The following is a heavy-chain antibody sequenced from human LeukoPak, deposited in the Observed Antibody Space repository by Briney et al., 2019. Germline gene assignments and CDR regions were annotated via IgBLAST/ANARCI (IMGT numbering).Heavy chain of an antibody. CDR1: GFTFNRYW. Sequence: GGSLRLSCAASGFTFNRYWMSWVRQAPGKGLEWVANIKEDGSEKYYVDSVKGRFTISRDNAKNSLYLQMNSLRAEDTALYYCARGGPTIFGVVISPFDYWGQGTLVTVSS. V-gene: IGHV3-7*03. J-gene: IGHJ4*02. CDR3: ARGGPTIFGVVISPFDY. CDR2: IKEDGSEK. D-gene: IGHD3-3*01.